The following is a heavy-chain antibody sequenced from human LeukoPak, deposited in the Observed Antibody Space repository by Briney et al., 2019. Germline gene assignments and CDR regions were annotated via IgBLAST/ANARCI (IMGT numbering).Heavy chain of an antibody. CDR1: GVTFSSYA. D-gene: IGHD2-2*01. CDR3: ARENIVVVPAAMGVDYYYMDV. J-gene: IGHJ6*03. V-gene: IGHV3-23*01. Sequence: GGSLRLSCAASGVTFSSYAMSWVRQAPGKGLEWVSAISGSGGSTYYADSVKGRFTISRDNSKNTLYLQMNSLRAEDTAVYYCARENIVVVPAAMGVDYYYMDVWGKGTTVTVSS. CDR2: ISGSGGST.